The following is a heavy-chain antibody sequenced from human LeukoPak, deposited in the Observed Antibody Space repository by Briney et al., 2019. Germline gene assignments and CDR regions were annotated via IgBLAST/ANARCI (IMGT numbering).Heavy chain of an antibody. CDR1: RFTFDDYT. CDR3: AKAIGYNPGGIDY. Sequence: GGSLRLSCAASRFTFDDYTMHWVRQAPGKGLEWVSLISWDGGSTYYADSVKGRFTISRDNSKNSLYLQMNSLTTEDTALYYCAKAIGYNPGGIDYWGQGTLVTVSS. CDR2: ISWDGGST. V-gene: IGHV3-43*01. D-gene: IGHD5-24*01. J-gene: IGHJ4*02.